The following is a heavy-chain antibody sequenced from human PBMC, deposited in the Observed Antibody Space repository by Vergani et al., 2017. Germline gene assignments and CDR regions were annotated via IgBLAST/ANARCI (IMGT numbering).Heavy chain of an antibody. Sequence: EVQLVESGGGLVQPGRSLRLSCTASGFTFGDYAMSWVRQAPGKGLEWIGFIRSKAYGGTTEDAASVKGRFTISRDDSKSIAYLQMNSLKTEDTAVYYCARELMVRANNWFDPWGQGTLVTVSS. J-gene: IGHJ5*02. CDR3: ARELMVRANNWFDP. D-gene: IGHD3-10*01. V-gene: IGHV3-49*04. CDR1: GFTFGDYA. CDR2: IRSKAYGGTT.